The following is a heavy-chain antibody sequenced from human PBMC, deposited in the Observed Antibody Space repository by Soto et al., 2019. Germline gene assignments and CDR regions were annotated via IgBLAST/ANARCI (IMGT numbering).Heavy chain of an antibody. CDR1: GASIASHY. CDR3: AREWSYSDIDF. Sequence: QVQLQESGPGLVKPSETLSLTCSVSGASIASHYWSWIRQSAGKGLEWIGRVFVSGRTDYNPSLNSRVNMSVATYKSQFSLKLSSVTAADTAIYYCAREWSYSDIDFWGQGTLVTVSS. V-gene: IGHV4-4*07. J-gene: IGHJ4*02. D-gene: IGHD5-12*01. CDR2: VFVSGRT.